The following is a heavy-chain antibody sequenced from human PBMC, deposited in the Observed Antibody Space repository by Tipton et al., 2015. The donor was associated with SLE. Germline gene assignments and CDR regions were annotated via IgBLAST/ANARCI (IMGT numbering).Heavy chain of an antibody. CDR2: INHSGYT. J-gene: IGHJ6*03. CDR3: ARGFSPIAGHYYYLDV. D-gene: IGHD3-16*02. V-gene: IGHV4-34*01. Sequence: TLSLTCAVYGGSLSGYYWNWIRQPPGKGLEWIGEINHSGYTNYNSSLKSRVTMSVDSSKDQLSLRLSSVTAADTAIYYCARGFSPIAGHYYYLDVWDKGTTVTASS. CDR1: GGSLSGYY.